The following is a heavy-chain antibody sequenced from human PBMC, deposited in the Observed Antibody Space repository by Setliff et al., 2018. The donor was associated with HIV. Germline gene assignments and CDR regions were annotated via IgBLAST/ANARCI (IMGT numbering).Heavy chain of an antibody. CDR1: GGSMTSSNYY. D-gene: IGHD3-22*01. CDR3: ARDPHYFDTSGHYSWFYFDY. V-gene: IGHV4-39*07. J-gene: IGHJ4*02. Sequence: PSETLSLTCTVSGGSMTSSNYYWGWIRQSPGRGLEWIGSISSSGSTTYHPSLRSRVTVSAATSKNQFSLKLTSVTAADTAVYFCARDPHYFDTSGHYSWFYFDYWCQGTLVTVSS. CDR2: ISSSGST.